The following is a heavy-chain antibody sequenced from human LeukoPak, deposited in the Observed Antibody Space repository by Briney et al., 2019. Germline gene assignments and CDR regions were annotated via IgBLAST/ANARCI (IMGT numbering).Heavy chain of an antibody. D-gene: IGHD3-10*01. CDR2: ISWNSGSI. V-gene: IGHV3-9*01. Sequence: PGRSLRLSCAASGFTFDDYAMHWVRQAPGKGLEWVSGISWNSGSIGYADSVKGRFTISRDNAKNSLYLQMNSLRAEDTALYYCAKAVYGSGSYFDYWGQGTLVTVSS. CDR3: AKAVYGSGSYFDY. J-gene: IGHJ4*02. CDR1: GFTFDDYA.